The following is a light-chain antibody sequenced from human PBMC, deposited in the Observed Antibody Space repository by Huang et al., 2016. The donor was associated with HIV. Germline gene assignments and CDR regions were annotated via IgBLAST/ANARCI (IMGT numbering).Light chain of an antibody. V-gene: IGKV3-15*01. CDR3: QQYNNWPRT. CDR1: QSVSSN. Sequence: EIVMTQSPATLSVSPGERATLSCRASQSVSSNLAWYQHKPGQAPRLVIYAASTRATGIPARFSGSGSGTEFTLTISSLQSEDFAVYYCQQYNNWPRTFGQGTKVEIK. J-gene: IGKJ1*01. CDR2: AAS.